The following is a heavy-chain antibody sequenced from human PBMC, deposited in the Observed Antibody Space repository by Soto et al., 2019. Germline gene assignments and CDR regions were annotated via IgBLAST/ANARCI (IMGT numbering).Heavy chain of an antibody. CDR3: ARGPQKSGYYYGMDV. CDR2: ISAYNGNT. Sequence: QVQLVQSGAEVKKPGASVKVSCKASGYTFTSYGISWVRQAPGQGLEWMGWISAYNGNTNYAQKLQGRDTMTTDTSTSTAYMELRSLRSDATAVYYCARGPQKSGYYYGMDVWGQGTTVTVSS. CDR1: GYTFTSYG. V-gene: IGHV1-18*01. J-gene: IGHJ6*02.